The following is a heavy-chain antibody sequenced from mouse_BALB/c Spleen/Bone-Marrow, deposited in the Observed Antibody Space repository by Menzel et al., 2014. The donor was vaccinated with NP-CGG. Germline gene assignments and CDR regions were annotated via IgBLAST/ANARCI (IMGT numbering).Heavy chain of an antibody. CDR2: INPRNTYS. V-gene: IGHV1-4*01. CDR1: GHSFTSYT. Sequence: QVQLKESGAELARPGASVKMSCKASGHSFTSYTMHWVKQRPGQGLEWIAYINPRNTYSDYNQKFKDRATVTADKSSSTACMQLSSMTSEESAVYYCTREGTYDCCSSHFYYWGQGTTLTVSS. CDR3: TREGTYDCCSSHFYY. J-gene: IGHJ2*01. D-gene: IGHD2-3*01.